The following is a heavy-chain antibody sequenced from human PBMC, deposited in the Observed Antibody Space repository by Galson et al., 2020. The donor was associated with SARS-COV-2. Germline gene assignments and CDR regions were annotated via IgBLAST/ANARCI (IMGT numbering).Heavy chain of an antibody. Sequence: GESLKISCKASGYTFTDYYMHWVRLAPGQGLEWLGWVKPKSGGTDYAQKFQGRVSMTSDTSISTVYMELSGLTSDDTAVYYCARDRRGVGSTAWFDPWGQGTLVTVSS. D-gene: IGHD3-3*01. J-gene: IGHJ5*02. CDR1: GYTFTDYY. CDR3: ARDRRGVGSTAWFDP. V-gene: IGHV1-2*02. CDR2: VKPKSGGT.